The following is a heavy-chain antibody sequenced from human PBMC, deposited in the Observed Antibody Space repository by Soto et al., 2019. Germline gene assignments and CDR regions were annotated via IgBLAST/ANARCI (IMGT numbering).Heavy chain of an antibody. J-gene: IGHJ4*02. Sequence: PSETLSLTCTVSGASIIGDYWSWIRQSPGKGLEWIGYIYYSGSTNYSPSLKSRVTISVDTSKNQFSLRLNSVTAADTAVYYCARGITIFGLAVINYFDYWGQGSLVTVS. D-gene: IGHD3-3*01. CDR3: ARGITIFGLAVINYFDY. V-gene: IGHV4-59*01. CDR1: GASIIGDY. CDR2: IYYSGST.